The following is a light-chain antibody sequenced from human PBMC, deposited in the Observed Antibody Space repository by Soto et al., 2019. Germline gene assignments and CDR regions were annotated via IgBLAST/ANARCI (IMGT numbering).Light chain of an antibody. J-gene: IGLJ1*01. CDR2: VGTGGVVG. Sequence: QLVLTQPPSASASLGASVTLTCTLSSGYSNSKVDWYQQRPGKGPRFVMRVGTGGVVGSKGDGIPDRFSVLASGLNRYLTIKNIQEEDESDYYCGADHGSGSTFGYVFGTGTKLTVL. CDR1: SGYSNSK. V-gene: IGLV9-49*01. CDR3: GADHGSGSTFGYV.